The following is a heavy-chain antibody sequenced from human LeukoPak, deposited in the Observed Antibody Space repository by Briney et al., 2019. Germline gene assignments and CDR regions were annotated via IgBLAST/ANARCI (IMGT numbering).Heavy chain of an antibody. Sequence: PSETLSLTCTVSGGSISSNYWTWIRQPAEKGQEWIGRIYSSGYTTYNPSLKSRLTVRVDTSENQFSLKLSAVTGADTAVYNCARLHRRADSSGYYYEDWYFDLWGRGTLVTVSS. CDR3: ARLHRRADSSGYYYEDWYFDL. J-gene: IGHJ2*01. CDR1: GGSISSNY. D-gene: IGHD3-22*01. V-gene: IGHV4-4*07. CDR2: IYSSGYT.